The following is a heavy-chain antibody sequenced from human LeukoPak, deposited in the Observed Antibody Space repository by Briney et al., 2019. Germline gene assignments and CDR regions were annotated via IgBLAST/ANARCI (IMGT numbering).Heavy chain of an antibody. D-gene: IGHD2-2*01. V-gene: IGHV3-11*01. CDR3: ASQKGWGYQNLGQFDY. CDR1: GFTFSDYY. J-gene: IGHJ4*02. CDR2: ISSSGSTI. Sequence: GGSLRLSCAASGFTFSDYYMSWIRQAPGKGLEWVSYISSSGSTIYYADSVKGRFTISRDNAKNSLYLQMNSLRAEDTAVYYCASQKGWGYQNLGQFDYWGQGTLVTVSS.